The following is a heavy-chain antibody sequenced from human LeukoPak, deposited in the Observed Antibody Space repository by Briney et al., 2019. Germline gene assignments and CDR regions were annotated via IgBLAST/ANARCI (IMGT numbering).Heavy chain of an antibody. J-gene: IGHJ6*03. V-gene: IGHV4-59*01. CDR2: IYYSGST. CDR1: GGSISSYY. CDR3: ARDIGSRRIAAASYYYYMDV. Sequence: SETLSLTCTVSGGSISSYYWSWIRQPPGKGLEWIGYIYYSGSTNYNPSLKSRVTISVDTSENQFSLKLSSVTAADTAVYYCARDIGSRRIAAASYYYYMDVWGKGTTVTASS. D-gene: IGHD6-6*01.